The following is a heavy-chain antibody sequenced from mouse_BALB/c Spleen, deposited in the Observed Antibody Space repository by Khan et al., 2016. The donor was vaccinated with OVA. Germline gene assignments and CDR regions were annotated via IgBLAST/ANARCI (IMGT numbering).Heavy chain of an antibody. CDR3: ARRNYFGYTFAY. V-gene: IGHV1-77*01. Sequence: QVQLQQSGAELARPGASVKLSCKASGYTFTDYSINWVKQSTGQGLEWIVEISPGSGDPYYNESFTGKATLTAAQSSSTPYMQLTSLTSEASAVYCCARRNYFGYTFAYWGQGTLVTVSA. D-gene: IGHD1-2*01. CDR1: GYTFTDYS. CDR2: ISPGSGDP. J-gene: IGHJ3*01.